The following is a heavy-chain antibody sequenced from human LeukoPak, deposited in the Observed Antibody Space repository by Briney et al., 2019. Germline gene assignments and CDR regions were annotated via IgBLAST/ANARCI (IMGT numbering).Heavy chain of an antibody. D-gene: IGHD3-9*01. CDR2: IKSKTDGGTT. CDR3: TYAPTYYDILTGYYEGDY. CDR1: GFTFSNAW. Sequence: GGSLRLSCAASGFTFSNAWMSWVRQAPGKGLEWVGRIKSKTDGGTTDYAAPVKGRFTISRDDSKNTLYLQMNSLKTEDTAVYYCTYAPTYYDILTGYYEGDYWGQGTLVTVSS. V-gene: IGHV3-15*01. J-gene: IGHJ4*02.